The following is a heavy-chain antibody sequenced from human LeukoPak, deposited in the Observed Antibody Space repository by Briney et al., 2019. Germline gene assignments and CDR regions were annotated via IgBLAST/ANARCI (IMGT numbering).Heavy chain of an antibody. CDR3: ARYRNCGSDCYDAFDI. V-gene: IGHV4-39*07. CDR2: IYHRGST. CDR1: GGSIISSSSY. Sequence: SETLSLTCTASGGSIISSSSYWGWIRQPPGKGLEWIGSIYHRGSTYYNPSLKSRVTISVDTSKNQFSLKLNSVTAADTAVYYCARYRNCGSDCYDAFDIWGQGTMVTVSS. J-gene: IGHJ3*02. D-gene: IGHD2-21*02.